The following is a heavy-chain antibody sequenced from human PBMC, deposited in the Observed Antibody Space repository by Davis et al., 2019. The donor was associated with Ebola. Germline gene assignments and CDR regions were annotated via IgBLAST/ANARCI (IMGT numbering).Heavy chain of an antibody. CDR1: GFSFSTYS. J-gene: IGHJ3*02. D-gene: IGHD1-26*01. V-gene: IGHV3-21*04. CDR2: ISSSSNNI. Sequence: GGSLRLSCAASGFSFSTYSMNWVRQAPGKGLEWVSSISSSSNNIYYADSVKGRFTISRDNSRNTLYLQMNGLRVEDTAIYYCAKDTSNIWFDIWGQGTMVTVSS. CDR3: AKDTSNIWFDI.